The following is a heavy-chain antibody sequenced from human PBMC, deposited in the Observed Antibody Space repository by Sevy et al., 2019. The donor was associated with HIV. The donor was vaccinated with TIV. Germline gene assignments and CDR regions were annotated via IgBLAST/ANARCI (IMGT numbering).Heavy chain of an antibody. CDR3: ASAPYGSGSSYYFDY. Sequence: GGSLRLSCAASGFTFSNYWMSWVRQAPGKGLEWVAHINQDGSEKYYVDPVKGRFTVSRDNAKNSLYLQMNSLRDEDTAVYYCASAPYGSGSSYYFDYWGQGARVTVSS. D-gene: IGHD3-10*01. CDR1: GFTFSNYW. J-gene: IGHJ4*02. CDR2: INQDGSEK. V-gene: IGHV3-7*01.